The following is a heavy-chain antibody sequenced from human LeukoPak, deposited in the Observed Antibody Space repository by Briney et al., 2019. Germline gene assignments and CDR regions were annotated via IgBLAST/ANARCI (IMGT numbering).Heavy chain of an antibody. CDR1: GFTFGSYW. CDR2: IKRDGSEK. D-gene: IGHD3-22*01. Sequence: GGSLRLSCAASGFTFGSYWMSWVRQAPGKGLEWVANIKRDGSEKYYMDSVKGRFTISRDNAKNSLYLQMDSLRAEDTAVYYCATVHYEGDYWGQGTLATVSS. J-gene: IGHJ4*02. CDR3: ATVHYEGDY. V-gene: IGHV3-7*01.